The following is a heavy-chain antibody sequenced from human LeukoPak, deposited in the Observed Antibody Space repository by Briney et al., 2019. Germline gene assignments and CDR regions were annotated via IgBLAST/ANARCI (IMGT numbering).Heavy chain of an antibody. J-gene: IGHJ4*02. CDR3: AKDQTRGYGATPIDY. CDR2: ISGSGGST. Sequence: GSLRLSCAASGFTLSSYAMSWVRQAPGKGLEWVSAISGSGGSTYYADSVKGRFTISRDNSKNTLYLQMNSLRAEDTAVYYCAKDQTRGYGATPIDYWGQGTLVTVSS. V-gene: IGHV3-23*01. D-gene: IGHD1-26*01. CDR1: GFTLSSYA.